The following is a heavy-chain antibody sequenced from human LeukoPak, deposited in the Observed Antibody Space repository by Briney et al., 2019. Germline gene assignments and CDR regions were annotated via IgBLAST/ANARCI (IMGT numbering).Heavy chain of an antibody. J-gene: IGHJ4*02. CDR2: IKQDGNEK. V-gene: IGHV3-7*01. CDR1: GFIFRNHW. D-gene: IGHD4-17*01. CDR3: ARGPNYGDRVDYFDY. Sequence: GGSLRLSCAASGFIFRNHWMSWVRQVPGRALEWVAHIKQDGNEKHYVDSVEGRFTLSRDDSKNSLYLQMNSLRVDDSAVYYCARGPNYGDRVDYFDYWGQGTLVTVPS.